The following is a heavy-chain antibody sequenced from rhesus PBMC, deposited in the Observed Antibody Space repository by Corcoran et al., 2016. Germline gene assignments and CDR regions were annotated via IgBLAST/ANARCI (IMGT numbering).Heavy chain of an antibody. CDR3: AKVGDGITVDY. D-gene: IGHD3-3*01. Sequence: EVQLVESGGGLVQPGGFLSLSCEAAALPLSSYGVYWVLQAPGTGLEWRSAISSGGGSTYYADAGKGRFTISRDNSKNTLSLQMNSLRAEDTAVYYCAKVGDGITVDYWGQGVLVTVSS. CDR1: ALPLSSYG. V-gene: IGHV3S25*01. CDR2: ISSGGGST. J-gene: IGHJ4*01.